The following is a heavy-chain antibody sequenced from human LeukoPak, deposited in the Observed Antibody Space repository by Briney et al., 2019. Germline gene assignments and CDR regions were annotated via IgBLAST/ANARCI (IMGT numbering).Heavy chain of an antibody. D-gene: IGHD2-2*02. V-gene: IGHV4-38-2*01. Sequence: PSETLSLTCAVSGYSISSGYYWGWIRQSPGKGLEWIGSIYHSGSTYYNPSLKSRVTISVDTSKNQFSLKLSSVTAADTAVYYCARVQNRCSSTSCYTSWWFDPWGQGTLVTVSS. CDR3: ARVQNRCSSTSCYTSWWFDP. J-gene: IGHJ5*02. CDR1: GYSISSGYY. CDR2: IYHSGST.